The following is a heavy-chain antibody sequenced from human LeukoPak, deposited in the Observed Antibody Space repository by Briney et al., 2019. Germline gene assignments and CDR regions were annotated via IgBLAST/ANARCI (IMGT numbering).Heavy chain of an antibody. CDR3: TRANFDHPRYYFDY. CDR2: IRSKGYGGTT. J-gene: IGHJ4*02. CDR1: GFTFGDYA. D-gene: IGHD3-9*01. V-gene: IGHV3-49*03. Sequence: GGSLRLSCTASGFTFGDYAMSWFRQAPGKGLEWVGFIRSKGYGGTTEYAASVKGRFSISRDDSKSIAYLQMNSLKTEDTAVYYCTRANFDHPRYYFDYWGRGTLVTVSS.